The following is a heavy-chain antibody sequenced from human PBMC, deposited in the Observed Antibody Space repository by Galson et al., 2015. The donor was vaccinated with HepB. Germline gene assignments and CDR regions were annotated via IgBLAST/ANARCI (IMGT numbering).Heavy chain of an antibody. CDR1: GFTVSSNY. D-gene: IGHD3-22*01. CDR2: IYSGGST. J-gene: IGHJ4*02. Sequence: SLRLSCAASGFTVSSNYMSWVRQAPGKGLEWVSVIYSGGSTYYADSVKGRFTISRDNSKSTLYLQMNSLRAEDTAVYYCARGGYSYEFDYWGQGTLVTVSS. CDR3: ARGGYSYEFDY. V-gene: IGHV3-53*01.